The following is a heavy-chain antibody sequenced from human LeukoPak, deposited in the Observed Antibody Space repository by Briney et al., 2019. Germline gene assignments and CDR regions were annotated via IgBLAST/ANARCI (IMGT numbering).Heavy chain of an antibody. CDR1: GYTFTSYG. CDR2: ISAYNGNT. D-gene: IGHD6-19*01. J-gene: IGHJ4*02. V-gene: IGHV1-18*01. CDR3: ARRSGIAVAGAFDY. Sequence: GASVKVSCKASGYTFTSYGISWVRQAPGQGLEWMGWISAYNGNTNYAQKLQGRVTMTTDTSTSTAYMGLRSLRSDDTAVYYCARRSGIAVAGAFDYWGQGALVTVSS.